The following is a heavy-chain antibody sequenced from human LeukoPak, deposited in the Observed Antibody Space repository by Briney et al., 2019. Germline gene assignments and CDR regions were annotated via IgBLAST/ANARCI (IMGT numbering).Heavy chain of an antibody. V-gene: IGHV4-34*01. J-gene: IGHJ4*02. D-gene: IGHD3-10*01. CDR3: ARLLWFPY. Sequence: SETLSLTCAVYGGSFSGYYWSWIRQPPGKGLEWIGEINHSGSTNYNPPLKSRVTISVDTSKNQFSLKLSSVTAADTAVYYCARLLWFPYWGQGTLVTVSS. CDR1: GGSFSGYY. CDR2: INHSGST.